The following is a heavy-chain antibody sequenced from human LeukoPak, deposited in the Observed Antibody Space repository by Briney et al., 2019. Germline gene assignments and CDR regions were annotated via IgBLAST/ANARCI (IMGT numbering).Heavy chain of an antibody. D-gene: IGHD2-2*02. V-gene: IGHV4-34*01. J-gene: IGHJ4*02. CDR1: GGSFSGYY. Sequence: PSETLSLTCAVYGGSFSGYYWSWIRQPPGKGLEWIGEINHSGSTNYNPSLKSRVTISVDTSKNQFSLKLSSVTAADTAVSYCARGTIVVVQAAIWGFDYWGQGTLVTVSS. CDR3: ARGTIVVVQAAIWGFDY. CDR2: INHSGST.